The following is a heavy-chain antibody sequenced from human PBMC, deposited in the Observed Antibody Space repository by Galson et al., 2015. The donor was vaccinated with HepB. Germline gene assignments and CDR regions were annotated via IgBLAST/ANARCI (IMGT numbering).Heavy chain of an antibody. V-gene: IGHV3-74*01. J-gene: IGHJ4*02. CDR2: INFDGTTT. D-gene: IGHD3-16*01. Sequence: SLRLSCAASGFIFRDYWMHWVRQAPGQGLVWVSYINFDGTTTKYADSVKGRFTTSRENAENALYLQMNSLRAEDTGVYYCVRELAFGCGSYSHWGQGTLVTVSS. CDR1: GFIFRDYW. CDR3: VRELAFGCGSYSH.